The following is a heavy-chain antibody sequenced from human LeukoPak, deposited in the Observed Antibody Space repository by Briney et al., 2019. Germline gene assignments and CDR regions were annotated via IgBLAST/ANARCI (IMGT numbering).Heavy chain of an antibody. CDR2: IYYSGST. D-gene: IGHD6-25*01. CDR3: ARDQREGYYYYMDV. CDR1: GGSISSYY. Sequence: PSETLSLTCTVSGGSISSYYWSWIRQPPGKGLEWIGYIYYSGSTNYNPSLKSRVTISVDTSKNQFSLKLSSVTAADTAVYYCARDQREGYYYYMDVWGKGTTATVSS. J-gene: IGHJ6*03. V-gene: IGHV4-59*01.